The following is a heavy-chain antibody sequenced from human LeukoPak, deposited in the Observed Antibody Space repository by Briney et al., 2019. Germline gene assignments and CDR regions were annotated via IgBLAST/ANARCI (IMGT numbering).Heavy chain of an antibody. CDR1: GFTFSSYG. D-gene: IGHD1-26*01. J-gene: IGHJ5*02. Sequence: PGGSLRLSCAASGFTFSSYGMHWVRQAPGKGLEWVAVISYDGSNKYYADSVKGRFTISRDNAKNSLYLQMNSLRAEDTAVYYCARDHKWELPLEDPGPWGQGTLVTVSS. V-gene: IGHV3-30*03. CDR3: ARDHKWELPLEDPGP. CDR2: ISYDGSNK.